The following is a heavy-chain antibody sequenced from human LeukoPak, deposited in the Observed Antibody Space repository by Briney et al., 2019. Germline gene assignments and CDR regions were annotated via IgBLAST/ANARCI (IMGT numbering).Heavy chain of an antibody. D-gene: IGHD3-3*01. CDR2: IYYSGST. CDR3: ARSPDFWSGYCDY. Sequence: SETLSLTCTVSGGSISSSSYYWGWIRQPPGKGLEWIGSIYYSGSTYYNPSLKSRVTISVDTSKNQFSLKLSSVTAADTAVYYCARSPDFWSGYCDYWGQGTLVTVSS. CDR1: GGSISSSSYY. V-gene: IGHV4-39*07. J-gene: IGHJ4*02.